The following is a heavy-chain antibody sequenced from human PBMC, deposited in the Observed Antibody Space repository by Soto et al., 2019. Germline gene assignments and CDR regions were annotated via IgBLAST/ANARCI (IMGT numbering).Heavy chain of an antibody. D-gene: IGHD5-18*01. Sequence: PSETLSLTCAVHGGSFSGYYWDWIRQPPGKGLEWIGEVNHGGTSNYNPSLKSRVTISVDRSKNQFSLKLSSVTAADTAVYYCARTGYSYGYYFDYWGQGTLVTVSS. CDR2: VNHGGTS. CDR3: ARTGYSYGYYFDY. V-gene: IGHV4-34*01. CDR1: GGSFSGYY. J-gene: IGHJ4*02.